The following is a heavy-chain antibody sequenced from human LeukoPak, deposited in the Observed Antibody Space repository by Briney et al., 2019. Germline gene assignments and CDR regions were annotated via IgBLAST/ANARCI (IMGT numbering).Heavy chain of an antibody. CDR1: GFTFSTYG. CDR3: AKDLRGHGGAFDI. Sequence: GGSLRLSCAASGFTFSTYGMSWVRQAPGKWLEWVSGISVSGGSTYYADSVKGRFTISRDNSKNTLYVQMNSLRAEDTAVYYCAKDLRGHGGAFDIWGQGTMVTVSS. CDR2: ISVSGGST. J-gene: IGHJ3*02. V-gene: IGHV3-23*01. D-gene: IGHD3-10*01.